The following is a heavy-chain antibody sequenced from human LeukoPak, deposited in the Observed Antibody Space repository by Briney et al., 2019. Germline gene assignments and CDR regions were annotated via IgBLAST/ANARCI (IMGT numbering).Heavy chain of an antibody. V-gene: IGHV3-7*01. Sequence: GGSLRLSCAVSGLTFSNFWMSWVRQAPGRGLEWVDNIHPEGNEKYHVESVKGRFTISRDNSKNTLYLQMNSLRAEDTAVYYCAKDVLNSYYFDYWGQGTLVTVSS. J-gene: IGHJ4*02. CDR2: IHPEGNEK. CDR1: GLTFSNFW. CDR3: AKDVLNSYYFDY. D-gene: IGHD3-10*02.